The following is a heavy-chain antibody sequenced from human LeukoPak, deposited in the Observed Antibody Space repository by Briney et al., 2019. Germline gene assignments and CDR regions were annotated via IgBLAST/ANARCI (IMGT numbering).Heavy chain of an antibody. V-gene: IGHV3-21*01. CDR1: GFTFSSYS. CDR2: ISSSSSYI. Sequence: PGGSLRLSCAASGFTFSSYSMNWVRQAPGKGLEWVSSISSSSSYIYYADSVMGRFTISRDDAKNSLYLQMNSLRAEDTAVYYCARDCPMTTVVTRHWRPWFDPWGQGTLVTVSS. J-gene: IGHJ5*02. CDR3: ARDCPMTTVVTRHWRPWFDP. D-gene: IGHD4-23*01.